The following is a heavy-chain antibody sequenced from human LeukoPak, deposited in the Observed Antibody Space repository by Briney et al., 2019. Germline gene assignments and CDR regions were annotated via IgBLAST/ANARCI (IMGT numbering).Heavy chain of an antibody. J-gene: IGHJ4*02. Sequence: GGSLRLSCAASGFTFSDYYMSWIRQAPGKGLEWDSYISSSGSTIYYADSVKGRFTIPRDNAKNSLYLQMNSLRAEDTAVYYCARDDYDFWSGYYDYWGQGTLVTVSS. CDR2: ISSSGSTI. D-gene: IGHD3-3*01. CDR1: GFTFSDYY. V-gene: IGHV3-11*01. CDR3: ARDDYDFWSGYYDY.